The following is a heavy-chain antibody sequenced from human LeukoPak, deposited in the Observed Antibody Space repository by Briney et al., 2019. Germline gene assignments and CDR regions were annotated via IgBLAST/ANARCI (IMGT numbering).Heavy chain of an antibody. CDR2: ISAYNGNT. V-gene: IGHV1-18*01. J-gene: IGHJ3*02. CDR3: ARLPKSYGATGAFDI. D-gene: IGHD1-26*01. CDR1: GGTFSSYG. Sequence: ASVKVSCKASGGTFSSYGISWVRQAPGQGLEWMGWISAYNGNTNYAQKLQGRVTMTTDTSTSTAYMELRSLRSDDTAVYYCARLPKSYGATGAFDIWGQGTMVTVSS.